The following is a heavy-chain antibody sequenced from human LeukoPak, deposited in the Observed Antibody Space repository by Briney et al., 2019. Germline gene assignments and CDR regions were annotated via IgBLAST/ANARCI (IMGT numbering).Heavy chain of an antibody. CDR2: ISGSGGST. Sequence: GGSLRLSCAASGFIFSSYPMSWVRQAPGEGLEWVSTISGSGGSTYYADSVKGRFTISRDNSKNTLYLQMYSLRAEDTAVYYCAKALGFCSSTSCYYYFDFWGQGTLVTVSS. J-gene: IGHJ4*02. V-gene: IGHV3-23*01. D-gene: IGHD2-2*01. CDR1: GFIFSSYP. CDR3: AKALGFCSSTSCYYYFDF.